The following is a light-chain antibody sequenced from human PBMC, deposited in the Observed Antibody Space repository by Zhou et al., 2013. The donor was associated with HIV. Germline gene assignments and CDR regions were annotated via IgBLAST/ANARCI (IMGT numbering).Light chain of an antibody. V-gene: IGKV1-33*01. CDR2: DAS. CDR1: QDISDH. J-gene: IGKJ5*01. Sequence: DIQMTQSPSSLSASVGDRVTITCQASQDISDHLNWYQQKPGKAPKLLIYDASNLETGVPSRFSGSGSGTDFTFTISSLQPEDIATYYCQQWHKFPITFGQGTRLE. CDR3: QQWHKFPIT.